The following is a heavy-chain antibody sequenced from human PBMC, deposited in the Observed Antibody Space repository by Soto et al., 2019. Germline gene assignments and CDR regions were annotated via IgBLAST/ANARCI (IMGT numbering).Heavy chain of an antibody. CDR1: GGTFSSYA. Sequence: SVKVSCKASGGTFSSYAVSWVRQAPGQGLEWMGGLIPIFATANYAQKFQGRVTITADESTNTAYMELRSLRSEDTALYYCARVYAATFFYYFDYWGQGTLVTVSS. CDR2: LIPIFATA. J-gene: IGHJ4*02. D-gene: IGHD1-26*01. V-gene: IGHV1-69*13. CDR3: ARVYAATFFYYFDY.